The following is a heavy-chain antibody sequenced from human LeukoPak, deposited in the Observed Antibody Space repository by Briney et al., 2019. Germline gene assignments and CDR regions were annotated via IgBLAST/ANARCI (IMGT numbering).Heavy chain of an antibody. CDR3: AKGVDGLLWFGELEGADY. CDR2: IRLDGSKK. J-gene: IGHJ4*02. Sequence: GGSLRLSCAASGFTFNSYGMHWVRQAPGKGLEWVAFIRLDGSKKYYADSVKGRFTISRDNSKNTLYLQMNSLRAEDTAVYYCAKGVDGLLWFGELEGADYWGQGTLVTVSS. V-gene: IGHV3-30*02. D-gene: IGHD3-10*01. CDR1: GFTFNSYG.